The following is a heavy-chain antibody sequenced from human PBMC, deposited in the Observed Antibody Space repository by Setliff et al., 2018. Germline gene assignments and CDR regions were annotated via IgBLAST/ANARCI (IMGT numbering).Heavy chain of an antibody. Sequence: GGSLRLSCAASGFTFSSYWMSWVRQAPGKGLEWVSSISSSSSYIYYADSVKGRFTISRDNAKNSLYLQMNSLRAEDTAVYYCARDQVGSSGYYQWGFYFYYMDVWGKGTTVTVSS. D-gene: IGHD3-22*01. CDR1: GFTFSSYW. V-gene: IGHV3-21*01. J-gene: IGHJ6*03. CDR3: ARDQVGSSGYYQWGFYFYYMDV. CDR2: ISSSSSYI.